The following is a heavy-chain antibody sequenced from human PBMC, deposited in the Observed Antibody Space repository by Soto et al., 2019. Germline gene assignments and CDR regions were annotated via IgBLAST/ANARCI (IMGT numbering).Heavy chain of an antibody. D-gene: IGHD1-20*01. CDR3: ARSIRGPRRFNGMDV. Sequence: ASGPTLVNPTETLTLTCTFSGFSLTSPGLCVSWILQSPGKALEWLALIERDDDDNYYSTSLKTRLTISKDTHKNQVVLTMANIEPAYTAPYYFARSIRGPRRFNGMDVWGQGTTVTVSS. CDR1: GFSLTSPGLC. CDR2: IERDDDDN. V-gene: IGHV2-70*13. J-gene: IGHJ6*02.